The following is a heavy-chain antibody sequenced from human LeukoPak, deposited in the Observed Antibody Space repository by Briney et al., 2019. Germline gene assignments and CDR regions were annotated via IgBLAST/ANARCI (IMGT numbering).Heavy chain of an antibody. Sequence: PGGSLRLSCAASGFTFSSYSMNWVRQAPGKGLEWVSSISSSSSYIYYADSVKGRFTISRDNAKNSLYLQMNSLRAEDTAVYYCARVGTYYDFWSGYYERGFDYWGQGTLVTVSS. CDR2: ISSSSSYI. J-gene: IGHJ4*02. D-gene: IGHD3-3*01. V-gene: IGHV3-21*01. CDR1: GFTFSSYS. CDR3: ARVGTYYDFWSGYYERGFDY.